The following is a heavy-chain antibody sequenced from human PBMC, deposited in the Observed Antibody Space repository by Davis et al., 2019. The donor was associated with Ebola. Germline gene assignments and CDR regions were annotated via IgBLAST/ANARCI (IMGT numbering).Heavy chain of an antibody. Sequence: PGGSLRLSCEASGFTFSGYSMNWVRQAPGKGLEWVSSISSSSSYIYYADSVKGRFTISRDNAKNSLYLQMNSLRAEDTAVYYCARDKGAYEAGPHYHYGMDVWGQGTTVTVSS. V-gene: IGHV3-21*01. CDR2: ISSSSSYI. J-gene: IGHJ6*02. D-gene: IGHD2-21*01. CDR3: ARDKGAYEAGPHYHYGMDV. CDR1: GFTFSGYS.